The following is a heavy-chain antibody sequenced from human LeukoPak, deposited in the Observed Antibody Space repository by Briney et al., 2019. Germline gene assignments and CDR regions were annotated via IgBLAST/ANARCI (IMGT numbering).Heavy chain of an antibody. Sequence: SETLSLTCTVSGGSISTYYWSWIRQPPGKGLEWIGYIYYSGSSNYNPSLMSRVTISVDSSKNQFSLKLNSVTAADTAVYYCARWGEGGTTWSFDYWGQGTLVIVSS. J-gene: IGHJ4*02. V-gene: IGHV4-59*13. CDR3: ARWGEGGTTWSFDY. D-gene: IGHD1-26*01. CDR1: GGSISTYY. CDR2: IYYSGSS.